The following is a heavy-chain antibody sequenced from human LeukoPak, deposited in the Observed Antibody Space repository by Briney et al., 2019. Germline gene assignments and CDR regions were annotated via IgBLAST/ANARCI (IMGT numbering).Heavy chain of an antibody. CDR3: ARVPHYCSSTSCHFDY. V-gene: IGHV3-21*01. J-gene: IGHJ4*02. CDR1: GFIFSNYN. D-gene: IGHD2-2*01. Sequence: GGSLRLSCGASGFIFSNYNMDWVRQAPEKGLEWVSSISITSTYVYYADSVKGRFTISRDNAKNSLYLQMNSLKAEDTAVYYCARVPHYCSSTSCHFDYWGQGTLVTVSS. CDR2: ISITSTYV.